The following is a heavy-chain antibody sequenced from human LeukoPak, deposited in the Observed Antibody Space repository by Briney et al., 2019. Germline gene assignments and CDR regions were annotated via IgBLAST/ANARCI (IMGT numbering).Heavy chain of an antibody. CDR3: AKDRSRGGATSNFDY. V-gene: IGHV3-30*02. Sequence: GGSLRLSCAASGLTFSSYGMHWVRQAPGKGLEWVAFIRYDGSNKYYADSVKGRFTISRDNSKNTLYLQMNSLRAEDTAVYYCAKDRSRGGATSNFDYWGQGTLVTVSS. CDR1: GLTFSSYG. D-gene: IGHD1-26*01. J-gene: IGHJ4*02. CDR2: IRYDGSNK.